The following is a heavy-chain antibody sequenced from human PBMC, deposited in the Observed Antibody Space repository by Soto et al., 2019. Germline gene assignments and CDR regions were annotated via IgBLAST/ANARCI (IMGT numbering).Heavy chain of an antibody. V-gene: IGHV4-59*01. CDR1: GGSISKYY. CDR2: IYYSGST. D-gene: IGHD4-17*01. CDR3: AQEDDYGHRRKAFDI. Sequence: SETLSLTCTVSGGSISKYYWSWIRQSPGKGLEWIGYIYYSGSTKYNPSLKSRVTISVDTSKNQFSLKLSSVTAEDTALYYCAQEDDYGHRRKAFDIWGQGTMVTVSS. J-gene: IGHJ3*02.